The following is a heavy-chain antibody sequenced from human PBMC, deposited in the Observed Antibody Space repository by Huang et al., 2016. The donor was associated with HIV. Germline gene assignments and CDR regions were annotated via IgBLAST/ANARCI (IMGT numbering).Heavy chain of an antibody. D-gene: IGHD6-19*01. CDR3: ARHGRVAGHYYNNMDV. J-gene: IGHJ6*02. V-gene: IGHV4-39*01. Sequence: LQLQESGPGLVKSSETLSLICTVSGGSISSSSYYWGWTRKPPGKGPGWIGSIYYSGNTYYNPPLKSRVTISVDTSKNQFSLKVNSVTAADTAVYYCARHGRVAGHYYNNMDVWGRGTTVTVSS. CDR1: GGSISSSSYY. CDR2: IYYSGNT.